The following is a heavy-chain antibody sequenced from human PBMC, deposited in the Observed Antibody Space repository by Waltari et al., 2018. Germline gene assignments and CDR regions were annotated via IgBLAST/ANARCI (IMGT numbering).Heavy chain of an antibody. CDR1: GYTFTKFG. CDR2: INTGDANA. Sequence: QIQLVQSGPEVKKPGASVKVACKTSGYTFTKFGISWVRQAAGQGLEWMRGINTGDANANSVLRLQDRLILTRDTPTNTVYMELRSLTYDDTAVYFCVRGEFDFWSGYYTMGDVDYWGQGTLVTVSS. CDR3: VRGEFDFWSGYYTMGDVDY. J-gene: IGHJ4*02. V-gene: IGHV1-18*04. D-gene: IGHD3-3*01.